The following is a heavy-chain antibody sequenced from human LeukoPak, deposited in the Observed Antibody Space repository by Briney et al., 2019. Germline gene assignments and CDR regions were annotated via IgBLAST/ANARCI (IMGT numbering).Heavy chain of an antibody. D-gene: IGHD6-19*01. CDR3: AREGAVAEFNAFDI. V-gene: IGHV1-2*02. J-gene: IGHJ3*02. CDR2: INPNSGGT. Sequence: ASVKVSCKASGYTFTGYYMHWVRQAPGQGLEWMGWINPNSGGTNYAQKFQGRVTMTRDTSISTAYMELSRLRSDDTAVCYCAREGAVAEFNAFDIWGQGTMVTVSS. CDR1: GYTFTGYY.